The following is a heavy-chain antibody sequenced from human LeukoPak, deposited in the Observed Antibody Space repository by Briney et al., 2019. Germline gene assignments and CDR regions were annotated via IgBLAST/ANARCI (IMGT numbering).Heavy chain of an antibody. CDR3: ARGPTDDAFDI. J-gene: IGHJ3*02. V-gene: IGHV4-39*07. CDR1: GGSISSGDYY. Sequence: SETLSLTCTVSGGSISSGDYYWSWIRQPPGKGLEWIGEINHSGSTNYNPSLKSRVTISVDTSKNQFSLKLSSVTAADTAVYYCARGPTDDAFDIWGQGTMVTVSS. CDR2: INHSGST.